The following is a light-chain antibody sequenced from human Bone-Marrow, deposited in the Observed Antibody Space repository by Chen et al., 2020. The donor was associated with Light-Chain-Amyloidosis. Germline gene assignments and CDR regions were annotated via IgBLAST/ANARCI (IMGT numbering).Light chain of an antibody. J-gene: IGKJ4*01. CDR1: QTISSNY. CDR3: RQYARSPLT. CDR2: GSS. V-gene: IGKV3-20*01. Sequence: EIVLTQSPGTLSLSPGEGANLSCRASQTISSNYLTWYQQKFGQAPRLLIYGSSSRATGIPDRFAGGSTEADLILQINRLEPEGLGMCCCRQYARSPLTFGCGTKVGI.